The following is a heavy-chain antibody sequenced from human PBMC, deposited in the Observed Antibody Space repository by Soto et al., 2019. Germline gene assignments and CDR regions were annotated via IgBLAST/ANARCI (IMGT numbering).Heavy chain of an antibody. CDR3: ARGVHLDSGGYYYFY. D-gene: IGHD3-22*01. Sequence: QVQLVQPGAEVKKPGSSVRVSCKASGGTFSRYAISWVRQAPGQGLEWMGGIIPLFGTANYAQRFQGRVRITADESTTTAYMELRGLRSEDTAVYYCARGVHLDSGGYYYFYWGQGTLVTVSS. CDR1: GGTFSRYA. V-gene: IGHV1-69*01. J-gene: IGHJ4*02. CDR2: IIPLFGTA.